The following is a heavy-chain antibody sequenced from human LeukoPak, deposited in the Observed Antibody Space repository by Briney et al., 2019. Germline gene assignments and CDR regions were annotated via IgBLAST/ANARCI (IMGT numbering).Heavy chain of an antibody. J-gene: IGHJ4*02. CDR1: ESIVSSRF. CDR3: GRDDAYVQNYGIQY. Sequence: GGSLRRSCAASESIVSSRFMAWVRQAPGKGLEWVSVVDGGSKTYYADSVKGRYTISRDNSKNTLYLQMNNMRAEDTAVYFCGRDDAYVQNYGIQYWGQGTLVTVSS. CDR2: VDGGSKT. D-gene: IGHD2-21*01. V-gene: IGHV3-53*01.